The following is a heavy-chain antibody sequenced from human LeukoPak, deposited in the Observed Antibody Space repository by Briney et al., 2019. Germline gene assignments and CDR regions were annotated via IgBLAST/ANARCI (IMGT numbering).Heavy chain of an antibody. CDR3: ARDLKIGYNSGWYSFDY. J-gene: IGHJ4*02. Sequence: GSLRLSCAASGFTFSSYSMNWVRQAPGKGLEWIGYIYYSGTTNYNPSLKSRVTISVDTSKNQFSLKLNSVTAADTAVYYCARDLKIGYNSGWYSFDYWGQGTLVTVSS. CDR2: IYYSGTT. D-gene: IGHD6-19*01. CDR1: GFTFSSYS. V-gene: IGHV4-59*01.